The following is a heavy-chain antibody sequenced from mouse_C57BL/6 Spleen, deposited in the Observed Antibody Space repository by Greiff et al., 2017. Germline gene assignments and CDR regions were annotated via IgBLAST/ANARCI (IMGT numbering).Heavy chain of an antibody. J-gene: IGHJ1*03. CDR1: GYTFTSYW. CDR2: IHPNSGST. Sequence: QVQLQQPGAELVKPGASVKLSCKASGYTFTSYWMHWVKQRPGQGLEWIGMIHPNSGSTNYNEKFKSKATLTVDKSSSTAYMQLSSLTSEDSAVYYCARDTTVAHWYFDVWGTGTTVTVSS. CDR3: ARDTTVAHWYFDV. D-gene: IGHD1-1*01. V-gene: IGHV1-64*01.